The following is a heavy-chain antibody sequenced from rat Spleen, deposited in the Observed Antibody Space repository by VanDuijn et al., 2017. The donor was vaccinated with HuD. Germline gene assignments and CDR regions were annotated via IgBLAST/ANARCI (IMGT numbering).Heavy chain of an antibody. D-gene: IGHD2-7*01. Sequence: EVQLVESGGGLVQPGRSLKLSCVASGFTFNDYYMAWVRQAPTEGLEWVATISYDGSNTYYRDSVKGRFTIPRDNTKSTLYPQMDSLRSEDKAPYYCVRGGYLRDWYFDFWGPGTMVTVSS. J-gene: IGHJ1*01. CDR3: VRGGYLRDWYFDF. CDR1: GFTFNDYY. V-gene: IGHV5-7*01. CDR2: ISYDGSNT.